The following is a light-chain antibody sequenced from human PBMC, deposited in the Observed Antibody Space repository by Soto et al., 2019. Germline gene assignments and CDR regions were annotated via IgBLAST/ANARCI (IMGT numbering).Light chain of an antibody. CDR2: DVI. J-gene: IGLJ2*01. Sequence: QSALTQPASVSGSPGQSITISCTGSSTDVCAYNHVSWYQQHPGKAPKLLIYDVINRPSGVSNRFSGSKSGNTASLTISGLQAEDEADYYCSSYTTSSTVLFGGGTKLTVL. V-gene: IGLV2-14*03. CDR3: SSYTTSSTVL. CDR1: STDVCAYNH.